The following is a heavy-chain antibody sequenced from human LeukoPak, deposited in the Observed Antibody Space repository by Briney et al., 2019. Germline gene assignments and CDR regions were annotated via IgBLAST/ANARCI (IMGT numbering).Heavy chain of an antibody. Sequence: GGSLRLSCAASGFTFSNYAMSWVRQAPGKGLEWVSAISGSGGSTYYADSVKGRFTISRDNSKNTLYLQMNSLRAEDTAVYYCARDNYYDSSGYYYMAYWGQGTLVTVSS. D-gene: IGHD3-22*01. CDR2: ISGSGGST. V-gene: IGHV3-23*01. CDR3: ARDNYYDSSGYYYMAY. J-gene: IGHJ4*02. CDR1: GFTFSNYA.